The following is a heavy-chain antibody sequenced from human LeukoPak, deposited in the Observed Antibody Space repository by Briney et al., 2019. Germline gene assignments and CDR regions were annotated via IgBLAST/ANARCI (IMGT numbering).Heavy chain of an antibody. J-gene: IGHJ6*03. Sequence: GGSLRLSCAASGFIFSDYGMHWVRQAPGKGLEWVTFIRYDGSNKYYADSVKGRFTISRDNSKNTLYLQMNSLRAEDTAVYYCAKRAVLTTFQSSLANYNYYMDVWGKGTTVTVSS. V-gene: IGHV3-30*02. CDR2: IRYDGSNK. CDR3: AKRAVLTTFQSSLANYNYYMDV. CDR1: GFIFSDYG. D-gene: IGHD1-1*01.